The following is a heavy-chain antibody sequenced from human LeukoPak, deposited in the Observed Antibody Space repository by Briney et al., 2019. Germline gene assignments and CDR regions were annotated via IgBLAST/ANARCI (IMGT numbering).Heavy chain of an antibody. CDR1: GFTFSNAW. CDR3: TTQLNRYCSSTSCHSS. J-gene: IGHJ4*02. D-gene: IGHD2-2*01. Sequence: GGSLRLSCAASGFTFSNAWMSWVRQAPGKGLEWVGRIKSKSDGGATDYAAPVKGRFTISRDDAENTLYLQMNGLKTEDTAVYYCTTQLNRYCSSTSCHSSWGQGTLVTVSS. V-gene: IGHV3-15*01. CDR2: IKSKSDGGAT.